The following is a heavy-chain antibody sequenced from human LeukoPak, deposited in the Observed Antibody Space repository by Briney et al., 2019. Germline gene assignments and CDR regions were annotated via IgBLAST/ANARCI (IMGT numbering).Heavy chain of an antibody. V-gene: IGHV1-69*13. Sequence: GASAKVSCKASGGTFSSYAISWVRQAPGQGLEWMGGIIPIFGTANYAQKFQGRVTITADESTSTAYMELSSLRSEDTAVYYCARAGELELRDGYFDYWGQGTLVTVSS. D-gene: IGHD1-7*01. CDR3: ARAGELELRDGYFDY. J-gene: IGHJ4*02. CDR1: GGTFSSYA. CDR2: IIPIFGTA.